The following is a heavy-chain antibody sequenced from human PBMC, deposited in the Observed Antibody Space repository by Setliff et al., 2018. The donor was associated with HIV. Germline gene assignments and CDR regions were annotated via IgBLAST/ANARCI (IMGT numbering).Heavy chain of an antibody. CDR3: ARVVATFHYYSYMDV. CDR1: GFTFSDFW. V-gene: IGHV3-7*01. J-gene: IGHJ6*03. D-gene: IGHD5-12*01. Sequence: GSLRLSCRASGFTFSDFWISWVRQCPGKGLEWVANIKGDGSEKYYADSVKGRLTISRDNAKNSQYLQMDSLRAEDTAVYYCARVVATFHYYSYMDVWGKGTTVTVSS. CDR2: IKGDGSEK.